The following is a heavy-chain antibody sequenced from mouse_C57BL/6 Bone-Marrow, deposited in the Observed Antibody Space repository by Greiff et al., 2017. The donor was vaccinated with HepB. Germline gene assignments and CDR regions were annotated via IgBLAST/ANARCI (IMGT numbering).Heavy chain of an antibody. CDR2: ISSGSSTI. CDR3: ARELRLRYFDV. CDR1: GFTFSDYG. Sequence: DVQLQESGGGLVKPGGSLKLSCAASGFTFSDYGMHWVRQAPEKGLEWVAYISSGSSTIYYADTVKGRFTISRDNAKNTLFLQMTSLRSEDTAMYYCARELRLRYFDVWGTGTTVTVSS. J-gene: IGHJ1*03. D-gene: IGHD3-2*02. V-gene: IGHV5-17*01.